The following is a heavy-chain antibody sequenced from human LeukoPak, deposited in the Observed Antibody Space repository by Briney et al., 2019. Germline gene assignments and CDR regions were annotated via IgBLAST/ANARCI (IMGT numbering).Heavy chain of an antibody. CDR2: IIPIFGTA. CDR1: GGTFISYD. Sequence: SVKVSCKASGGTFISYDISWVRQAPGQGLEWMGGIIPIFGTANYAQKFQGRVTITADESTSTAYMELSSLRSEDTAVYYCANRRRASRGYGMDVWGQGIMVTVSS. J-gene: IGHJ6*02. CDR3: ANRRRASRGYGMDV. D-gene: IGHD1-1*01. V-gene: IGHV1-69*13.